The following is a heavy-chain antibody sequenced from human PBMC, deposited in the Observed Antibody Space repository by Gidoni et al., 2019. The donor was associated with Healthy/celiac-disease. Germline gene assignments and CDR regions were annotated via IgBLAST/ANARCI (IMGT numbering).Heavy chain of an antibody. V-gene: IGHV4-34*01. CDR3: ARGGDFWYYYLRGGAFDI. CDR2: INHSGST. Sequence: QVQLQQWGAGLLKPSETLSLTCAVYGGSFSGYYWSWIRQPPGKGLEWIGEINHSGSTNYNPSLKSRVTISVDTSKNQFSLKLSSVTAADTAVYYCARGGDFWYYYLRGGAFDIWGQGTMVTVSS. D-gene: IGHD3-10*02. J-gene: IGHJ3*02. CDR1: GGSFSGYY.